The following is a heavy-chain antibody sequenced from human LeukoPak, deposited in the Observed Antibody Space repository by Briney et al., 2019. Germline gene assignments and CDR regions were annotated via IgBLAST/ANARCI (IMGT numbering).Heavy chain of an antibody. D-gene: IGHD3-10*01. V-gene: IGHV3-30-3*01. Sequence: PGGSLRLSCAASGFTFSSYAMHWVRQAPGKGLEWVGVISYDGSNKYYADSVKGRFTISRDNSKNTLYLQMNSLRAEDTAVYYCAGTPSSGRANYYYYGMDVWGQGTTVTVSS. CDR3: AGTPSSGRANYYYYGMDV. CDR2: ISYDGSNK. J-gene: IGHJ6*02. CDR1: GFTFSSYA.